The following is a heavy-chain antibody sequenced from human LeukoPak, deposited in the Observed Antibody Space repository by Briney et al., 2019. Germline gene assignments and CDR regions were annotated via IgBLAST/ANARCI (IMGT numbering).Heavy chain of an antibody. Sequence: GGSLQISCKGSGYSFTSYWIGWVRQVPGKGLEWMGIIYPGESDTRNSPSFQGQVTISADKSSSTAYLQWSSLKASDTAMYYCARHSPMVRGVTLWFDPWGQGTLVTVSS. J-gene: IGHJ5*02. CDR1: GYSFTSYW. CDR2: IYPGESDT. CDR3: ARHSPMVRGVTLWFDP. D-gene: IGHD3-10*01. V-gene: IGHV5-51*01.